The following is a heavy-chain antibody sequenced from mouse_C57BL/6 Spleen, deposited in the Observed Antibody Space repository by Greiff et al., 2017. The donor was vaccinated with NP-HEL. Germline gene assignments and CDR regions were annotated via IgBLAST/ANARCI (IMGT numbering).Heavy chain of an antibody. CDR3: ARPQTAQATAWFAY. CDR1: GYTFTSYW. D-gene: IGHD3-2*02. CDR2: IDPSDSET. Sequence: QVQLQQSGAELVRPGSSVKLSCKASGYTFTSYWMHWVKQRPIQGLEWIGNIDPSDSETHYNQKFKDKATLTVDKSSSTAYMQLSSLTSEDSAVYYCARPQTAQATAWFAYWGQGTLVTVSA. V-gene: IGHV1-52*01. J-gene: IGHJ3*01.